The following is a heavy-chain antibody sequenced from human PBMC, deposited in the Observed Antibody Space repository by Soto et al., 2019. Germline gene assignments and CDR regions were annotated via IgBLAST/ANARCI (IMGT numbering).Heavy chain of an antibody. J-gene: IGHJ4*02. V-gene: IGHV3-30*03. CDR2: ISYDGSNK. CDR1: GFTFSSYG. D-gene: IGHD3-22*01. CDR3: ARDTYYHDSSGYYVFDY. Sequence: GGSLRLSCAASGFTFSSYGMHWVRQAPGKGLEWVAVISYDGSNKYYADSVKGRFTISRDNSKSTVHLQMNSLRVEDTAVYYCARDTYYHDSSGYYVFDYWGQGTLVTVSS.